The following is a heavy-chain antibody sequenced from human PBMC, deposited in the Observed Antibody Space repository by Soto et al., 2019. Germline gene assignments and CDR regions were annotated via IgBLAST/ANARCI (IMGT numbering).Heavy chain of an antibody. Sequence: TGGSLRLSCAASGFTFSSYAMSWVRQAPGKGLEWVSAISGSGGSTYYADSVKGRFTISRDNSKNTLYLHMNSLRAEDTAVYYCARKSYKSASCDRGWFGSWGWGTLVTVSS. CDR1: GFTFSSYA. D-gene: IGHD3-10*01. V-gene: IGHV3-23*01. J-gene: IGHJ5*01. CDR2: ISGSGGST. CDR3: ARKSYKSASCDRGWFGS.